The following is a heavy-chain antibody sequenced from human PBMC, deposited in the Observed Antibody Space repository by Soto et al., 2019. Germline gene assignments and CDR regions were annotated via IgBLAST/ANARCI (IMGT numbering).Heavy chain of an antibody. CDR1: GFSLSTSGVG. V-gene: IGHV2-5*02. J-gene: IGHJ5*02. CDR3: AHRHRIVARRGYNCFDP. D-gene: IGHD1-26*01. Sequence: SGPTLVNPTQTLTLTCTFSGFSLSTSGVGVGWIRQPPGKALEWLALIYWDDDKRYSPSLKSRLTITKDTSKNQVVLTMTNMDPVDTATYYCAHRHRIVARRGYNCFDPWGQGTLVTFCS. CDR2: IYWDDDK.